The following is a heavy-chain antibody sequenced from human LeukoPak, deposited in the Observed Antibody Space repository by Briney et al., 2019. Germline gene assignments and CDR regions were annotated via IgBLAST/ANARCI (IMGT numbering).Heavy chain of an antibody. V-gene: IGHV3-21*01. CDR1: GFTFSTYS. J-gene: IGHJ4*02. CDR2: ISTSSSYI. D-gene: IGHD3-10*01. Sequence: GGSLRLSCAASGFTFSTYSMNWVRQAPGKGLEWVSSISTSSSYIYYADSVKGRFTISRDNAKNTLYLQMNSLRAEDTAVYYCAKDQYYYGSGIHFDYWGQGTLVTVSS. CDR3: AKDQYYYGSGIHFDY.